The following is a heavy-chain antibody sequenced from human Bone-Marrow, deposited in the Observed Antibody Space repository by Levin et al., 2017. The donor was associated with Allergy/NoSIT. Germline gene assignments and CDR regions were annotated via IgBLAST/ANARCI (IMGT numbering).Heavy chain of an antibody. CDR3: AKSEGYSSSWYSDYNWFDP. Sequence: GGSLRLSCAASGFTFDDYAMHWVRQAPGKGLEWVSGISWNSGSIGYADSVKGRFTISRDNAKNSLYLQMNSLRAEDTALYYCAKSEGYSSSWYSDYNWFDPWGQGTLVTVSS. D-gene: IGHD6-13*01. V-gene: IGHV3-9*01. CDR2: ISWNSGSI. J-gene: IGHJ5*02. CDR1: GFTFDDYA.